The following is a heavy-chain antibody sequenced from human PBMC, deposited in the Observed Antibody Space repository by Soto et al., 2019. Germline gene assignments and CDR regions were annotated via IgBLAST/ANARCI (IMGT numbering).Heavy chain of an antibody. J-gene: IGHJ4*02. CDR1: GFTFSSYG. Sequence: QVQLVESGGGVVQPGRSLRLSCAASGFTFSSYGMHWVRQAPGKGLEWVAVISYDGSNKYYADSVKGRFTISRDNSKNTLDLQRSSLRAEDTAVYYSAKDFRVVVVAAPLDYWGQGTLVTVSS. CDR3: AKDFRVVVVAAPLDY. CDR2: ISYDGSNK. V-gene: IGHV3-30*18. D-gene: IGHD2-15*01.